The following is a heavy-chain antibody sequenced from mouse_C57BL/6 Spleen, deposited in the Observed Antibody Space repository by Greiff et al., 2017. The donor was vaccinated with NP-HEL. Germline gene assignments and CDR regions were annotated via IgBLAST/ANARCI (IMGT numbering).Heavy chain of an antibody. D-gene: IGHD1-1*01. CDR2: IGPGSGST. J-gene: IGHJ3*01. V-gene: IGHV1-77*01. Sequence: QVQLQQSGAELVKPGASVKISCKASGYTFTDYYINWVKQRPGQGLEWIGKIGPGSGSTYYNEKFKGKATLTADKSSSTAYMPLSSLTSEDSAVYFGARDYGSSYRFAYWGQGTLVTVSA. CDR1: GYTFTDYY. CDR3: ARDYGSSYRFAY.